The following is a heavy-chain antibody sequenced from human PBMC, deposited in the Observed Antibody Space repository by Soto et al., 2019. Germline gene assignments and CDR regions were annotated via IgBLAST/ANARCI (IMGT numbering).Heavy chain of an antibody. CDR3: AKDHMWGGDATSYYFDF. D-gene: IGHD3-10*01. V-gene: IGHV3-9*01. CDR1: GFTFDDFA. Sequence: EVQLVESGGGLVQPGRSLRLSCTASGFTFDDFAMHWVRQVPGKGLEWVSGISWNSRSIGYADSVKGRFTVSRDNAKNSLYLQMNSLRAEDTALYYCAKDHMWGGDATSYYFDFWGQGTLITVSS. J-gene: IGHJ4*02. CDR2: ISWNSRSI.